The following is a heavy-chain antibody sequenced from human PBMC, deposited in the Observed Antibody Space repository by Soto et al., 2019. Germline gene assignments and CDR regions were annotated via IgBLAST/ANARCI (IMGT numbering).Heavy chain of an antibody. D-gene: IGHD1-1*01. CDR1: GYSFTSYW. CDR2: IDPSDSYI. CDR3: GSQDKKERTHGMDV. J-gene: IGHJ6*02. V-gene: IGHV5-10-1*04. Sequence: GESLKISCKASGYSFTSYWISWVRQMPGKGLEWMGRIDPSDSYIDYSPSFQGQVTIAVDKSTTTAYLQWSSVKASDTAIYYCGSQDKKERTHGMDVWGQGTTVTVSS.